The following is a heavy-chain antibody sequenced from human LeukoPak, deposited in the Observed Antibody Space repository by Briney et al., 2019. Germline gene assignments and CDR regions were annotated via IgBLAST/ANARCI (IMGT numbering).Heavy chain of an antibody. Sequence: GGSLRLSCAASGFTLSDHYIDWVRQASGKVLEWVGRSRNKANSYTTEYAASVKGRFAFSRDDSKNSLYLQMNSLKTEDTAVYYCAMGYSGTYYLSYYWGQGTLVTVSS. D-gene: IGHD1-26*01. CDR1: GFTLSDHY. V-gene: IGHV3-72*01. CDR2: SRNKANSYTT. CDR3: AMGYSGTYYLSYY. J-gene: IGHJ4*02.